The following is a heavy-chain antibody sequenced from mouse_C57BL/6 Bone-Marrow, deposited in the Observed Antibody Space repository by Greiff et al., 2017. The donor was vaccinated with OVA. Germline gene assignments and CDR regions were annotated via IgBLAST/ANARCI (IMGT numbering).Heavy chain of an antibody. CDR2: INPSSGYT. J-gene: IGHJ4*01. V-gene: IGHV1-4*01. CDR3: ARINYSNYEGNAMDY. CDR1: GYTFTSYT. Sequence: VKLLESGAELARPGASVKMSCKASGYTFTSYTMHWVKQRPGQGLEWIGYINPSSGYTKYNQKFKDKATLTADKSSSTAYMQLSSLTSEDSAVYYCARINYSNYEGNAMDYWGQGTSVTVSS. D-gene: IGHD2-5*01.